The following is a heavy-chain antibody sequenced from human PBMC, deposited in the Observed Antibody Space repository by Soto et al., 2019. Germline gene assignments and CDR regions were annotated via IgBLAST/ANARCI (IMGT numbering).Heavy chain of an antibody. CDR2: SSYDGRET. D-gene: IGHD3-10*01. J-gene: IGHJ4*02. CDR3: ARDSGCSFYSFGD. CDR1: DYDFSSYG. Sequence: GGSLTLTCTASDYDFSSYGIHWIRQAPGKGLEWVAASSYDGRETFYADSAKGRFTVSKEMSKNTAFLQMNALRHEDTAVYFCARDSGCSFYSFGDWGQGTPVTVSS. V-gene: IGHV3-30*03.